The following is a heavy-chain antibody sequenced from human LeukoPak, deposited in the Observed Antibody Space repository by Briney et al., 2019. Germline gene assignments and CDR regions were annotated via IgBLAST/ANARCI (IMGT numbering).Heavy chain of an antibody. CDR1: GFPFIEYS. J-gene: IGHJ4*02. Sequence: GGSLRPSCTASGFPFIEYSMNWVRQAPGKGLEWISYIGIDSGNTKYADSVRGRFTISTDKAKNSLYLQMNSLRVEDTAVYYCARDHNYAFDNRGQGTLVSVAS. CDR2: IGIDSGNT. V-gene: IGHV3-48*01. CDR3: ARDHNYAFDN. D-gene: IGHD1-1*01.